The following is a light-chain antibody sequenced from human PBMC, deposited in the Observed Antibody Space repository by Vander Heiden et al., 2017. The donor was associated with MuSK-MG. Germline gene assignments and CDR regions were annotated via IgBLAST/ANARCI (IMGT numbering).Light chain of an antibody. V-gene: IGKV1-39*01. CDR3: QQTYSSPFT. Sequence: DIQMTQYPASLSASVGDRVTITCRASQDINNYLDWYQQRPGKAPNLLIYAASSLQSGVPSRFSGSGSGTDFTLSISSLQPEDFATYYCQQTYSSPFTFGRGTKVDI. CDR1: QDINNY. J-gene: IGKJ4*01. CDR2: AAS.